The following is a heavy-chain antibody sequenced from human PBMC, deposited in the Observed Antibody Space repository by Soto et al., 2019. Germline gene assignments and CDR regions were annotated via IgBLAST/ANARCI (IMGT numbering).Heavy chain of an antibody. CDR1: GGTFSSYA. V-gene: IGHV1-69*06. D-gene: IGHD2-2*01. Sequence: GASVKVSCKASGGTFSSYAISWVRQALGQGLEWMGGIIPIFGTANYAQKFQGRVTITADKATSTAYMELSSLRSEDTAVDYCASLSIVVVPAAIPLESAGMDVWGQGTTVTVSS. CDR3: ASLSIVVVPAAIPLESAGMDV. J-gene: IGHJ6*02. CDR2: IIPIFGTA.